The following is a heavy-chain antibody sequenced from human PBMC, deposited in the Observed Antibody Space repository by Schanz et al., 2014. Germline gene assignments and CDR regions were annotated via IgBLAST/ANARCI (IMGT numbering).Heavy chain of an antibody. V-gene: IGHV4-30-2*03. D-gene: IGHD3-3*01. J-gene: IGHJ5*02. CDR3: AKFLYDDPS. Sequence: QVQLQQWGAGLLKPSETLSLTCAVSGGSISSGGYTWSWIRQPPGKGLEWIGSIYYSGSTYYNPSLKSRVTISVDTSKNQFPLRLTSLTAADTAVYYCAKFLYDDPSWGQGTLVTVSS. CDR1: GGSISSGGYT. CDR2: IYYSGST.